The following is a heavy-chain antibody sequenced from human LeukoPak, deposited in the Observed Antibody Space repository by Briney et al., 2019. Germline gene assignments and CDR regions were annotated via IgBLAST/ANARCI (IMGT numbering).Heavy chain of an antibody. CDR3: ASGSSGYCKPSDNWFDP. CDR2: IIPIFGTA. CDR1: GGTFSSYA. J-gene: IGHJ5*02. D-gene: IGHD3-22*01. Sequence: ASVKVSCKASGGTFSSYAISWVRQAPGQGLEWMGGIIPIFGTANYAQKFQGRVTITADESTSTAYMELSSLRSEDTAVYYCASGSSGYCKPSDNWFDPWGQGTLVTVSS. V-gene: IGHV1-69*13.